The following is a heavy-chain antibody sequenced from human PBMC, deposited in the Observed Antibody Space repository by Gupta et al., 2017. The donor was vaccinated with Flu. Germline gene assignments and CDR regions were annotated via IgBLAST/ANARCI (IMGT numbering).Heavy chain of an antibody. V-gene: IGHV3-11*05. CDR3: VRSPGGYDLDY. D-gene: IGHD5-12*01. CDR1: GFTFTDFY. CDR2: VSPTSTYI. J-gene: IGHJ4*02. Sequence: QVQLVESGGGLVKPGGSLRLSCAASGFTFTDFYMSWVRQAPGKGLEWISYVSPTSTYIGYADSVKGRFTISRDNAENSLYLQMNSLRAEDTAAYYCVRSPGGYDLDYWGQGILVTVSS.